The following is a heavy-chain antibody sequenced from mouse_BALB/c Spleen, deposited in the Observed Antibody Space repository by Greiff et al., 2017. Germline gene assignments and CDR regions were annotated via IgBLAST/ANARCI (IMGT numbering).Heavy chain of an antibody. CDR2: IRNKANGYTT. Sequence: EVMLVESGGGLVQPGGSLRLSCATSGFTFTDYYMSWVRQPPGKALEWLGFIRNKANGYTTEYSASVKGRFTISRDNSQSILYLQMNTLRAEDSATYYCARAPSDGYYYAMDYWGQGTSVTVSS. CDR1: GFTFTDYY. D-gene: IGHD2-3*01. J-gene: IGHJ4*01. V-gene: IGHV7-3*02. CDR3: ARAPSDGYYYAMDY.